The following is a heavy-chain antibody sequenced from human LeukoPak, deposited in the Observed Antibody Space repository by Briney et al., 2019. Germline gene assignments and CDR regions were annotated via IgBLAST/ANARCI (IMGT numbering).Heavy chain of an antibody. CDR2: INHSGST. D-gene: IGHD3-9*01. V-gene: IGHV4-34*01. CDR3: ARYPLPYYDILTGYRHPGAFDI. J-gene: IGHJ3*02. CDR1: GGSFSGYY. Sequence: SETLSLTCAVYGGSFSGYYWSWIRQPPGKGLEWIGEINHSGSTNYNPSLKSRVTISVDTSKNQFSLKLSSVTAADTAVYYCARYPLPYYDILTGYRHPGAFDIWGQGTMVTVSS.